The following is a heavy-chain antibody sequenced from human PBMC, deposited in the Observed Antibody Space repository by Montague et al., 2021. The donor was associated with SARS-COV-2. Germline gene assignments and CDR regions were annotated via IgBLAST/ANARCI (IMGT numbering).Heavy chain of an antibody. D-gene: IGHD5-24*01. CDR2: IYYSGST. J-gene: IGHJ4*02. V-gene: IGHV4-61*05. CDR3: ARVFPRWLQFDPYFDY. CDR1: GGSISSSSYY. Sequence: SETLSLTCTVSGGSISSSSYYWGWIRQPPGKGLEWIGYIYYSGSTNYNPSLKSRVIISVDTSKNQFSLKLSSVTAADTAVYYCARVFPRWLQFDPYFDYWGQGTLVTVSS.